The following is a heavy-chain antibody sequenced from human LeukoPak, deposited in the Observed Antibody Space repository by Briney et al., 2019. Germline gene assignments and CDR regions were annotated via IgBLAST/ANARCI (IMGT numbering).Heavy chain of an antibody. Sequence: SVNVSCKASGGTFSSYAISWVRQAPGQGLEWMGGIIPIFGTANYAQKFQGRVTITADESTSTAYMELSSLRSEDTAVYYCARDQLGLQHGMDVWGQGTTVTVSS. CDR3: ARDQLGLQHGMDV. J-gene: IGHJ6*02. D-gene: IGHD7-27*01. CDR2: IIPIFGTA. V-gene: IGHV1-69*13. CDR1: GGTFSSYA.